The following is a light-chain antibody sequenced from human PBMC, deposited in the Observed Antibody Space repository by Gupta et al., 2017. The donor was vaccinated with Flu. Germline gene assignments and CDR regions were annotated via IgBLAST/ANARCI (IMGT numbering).Light chain of an antibody. J-gene: IGKJ5*01. CDR1: QSISSN. CDR2: GAS. CDR3: QQYEDWPPIT. V-gene: IGKV3-15*01. Sequence: IVMTQSPDTLSVSPGERATLSCRASQSISSNLAWYQHKPGLAPRLLIFGASTRATGIADRFSGSGSGTEFTLTISSRESEDFAVYYCQQYEDWPPITFGQGTRLEIK.